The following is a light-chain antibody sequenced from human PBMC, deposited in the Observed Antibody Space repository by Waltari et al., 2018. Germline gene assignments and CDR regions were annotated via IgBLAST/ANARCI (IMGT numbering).Light chain of an antibody. V-gene: IGLV3-19*01. Sequence: SSEPTQDPAVSVAMGQTVRITCQGDSLRSYYASWYQQRPGQAPILVIYDKDNRPSGVPDRFSGSSSHNTASLTITGAQAEDEASYYCHSRDASGVGGSFGGGTKLTVL. CDR3: HSRDASGVGGS. CDR1: SLRSYY. J-gene: IGLJ2*01. CDR2: DKD.